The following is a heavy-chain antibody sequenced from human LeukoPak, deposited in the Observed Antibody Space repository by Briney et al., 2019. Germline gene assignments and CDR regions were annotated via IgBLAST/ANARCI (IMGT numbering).Heavy chain of an antibody. CDR3: AKEGQYSSSWYLGY. V-gene: IGHV7-4-1*02. D-gene: IGHD6-13*01. Sequence: ASVKVSCKASGYTFTTYAMNWVRQAPGQGLEWMGWINTNTGNPTYAQGFTGRFVFSLDTSVSTAYLQISSLKAEGTAVYYCAKEGQYSSSWYLGYWGQGTLVTVSS. CDR2: INTNTGNP. CDR1: GYTFTTYA. J-gene: IGHJ4*02.